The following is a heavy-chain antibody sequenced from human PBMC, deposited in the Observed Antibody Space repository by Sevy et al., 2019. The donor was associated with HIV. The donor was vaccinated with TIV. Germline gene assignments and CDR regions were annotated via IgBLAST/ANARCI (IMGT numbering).Heavy chain of an antibody. J-gene: IGHJ4*02. V-gene: IGHV3-23*01. Sequence: GGSLRLSCAASGFTFSSYAMSWVRQAPGKGLEWVSALSGSGGSAYYADSVKGRLTISRDNSKNTLYLQMNRLRAEDTAVYYCAKDDIVEVVAANADYWGQGTLVTVSS. CDR2: LSGSGGSA. CDR3: AKDDIVEVVAANADY. D-gene: IGHD2-15*01. CDR1: GFTFSSYA.